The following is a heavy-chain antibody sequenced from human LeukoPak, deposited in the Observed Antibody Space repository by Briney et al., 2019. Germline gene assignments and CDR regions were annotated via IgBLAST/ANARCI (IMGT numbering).Heavy chain of an antibody. Sequence: SVKVSCKASGGTFSSYAISWVRQAPGQGLEWMGGIITIFGTANYAQKFQGRVTITADESTSTAYMELSSLRSEDTAVYYCARAGLPTMIVVVTPFDIWGQGTMVTVS. V-gene: IGHV1-69*13. D-gene: IGHD3-22*01. CDR3: ARAGLPTMIVVVTPFDI. J-gene: IGHJ3*02. CDR1: GGTFSSYA. CDR2: IITIFGTA.